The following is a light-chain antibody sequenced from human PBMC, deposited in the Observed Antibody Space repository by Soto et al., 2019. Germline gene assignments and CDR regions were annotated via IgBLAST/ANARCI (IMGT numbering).Light chain of an antibody. CDR1: QNVRSN. CDR3: QQYNNWWT. J-gene: IGKJ1*01. V-gene: IGKV3-15*01. CDR2: GAS. Sequence: EIVMTQSPATLSVSPGERATLSCRASQNVRSNLAWYQQKPGQAPRLLIYGASTRATGIPARFSGSGSGTEFTLTISSLQSEDFAVYYCQQYNNWWTFGQGTKVDIK.